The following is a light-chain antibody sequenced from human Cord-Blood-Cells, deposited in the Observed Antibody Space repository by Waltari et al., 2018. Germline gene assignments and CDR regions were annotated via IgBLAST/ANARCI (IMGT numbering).Light chain of an antibody. CDR2: AAS. CDR3: QQSYSTPFT. CDR1: QSINSY. J-gene: IGKJ3*01. V-gene: IGKV1-39*01. Sequence: IQITQSPSSLSASVGDRVTITCRASQSINSYLNGYQQKPGKAPKLLIYAASSLQSGGPSRISGRGSGTDVTRTSSSLQPEDFATYYWQQSYSTPFTFGPGTKVDIK.